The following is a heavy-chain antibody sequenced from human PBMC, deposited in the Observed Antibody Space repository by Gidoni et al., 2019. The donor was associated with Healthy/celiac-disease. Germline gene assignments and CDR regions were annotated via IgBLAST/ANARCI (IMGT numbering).Heavy chain of an antibody. J-gene: IGHJ4*02. V-gene: IGHV1-69*08. CDR3: ARDRGEGAFDY. Sequence: QVQLVQSGAEVKKPGSSVRVSCKASGGTFSSYTISWVRQAPGQGLESMGRILPIRGIANDAQKFQGRVTITADKSTSTAYMELSSLRSEDTAVYYCARDRGEGAFDYWGQGTLVTVSS. CDR2: ILPIRGIA. D-gene: IGHD3-16*01. CDR1: GGTFSSYT.